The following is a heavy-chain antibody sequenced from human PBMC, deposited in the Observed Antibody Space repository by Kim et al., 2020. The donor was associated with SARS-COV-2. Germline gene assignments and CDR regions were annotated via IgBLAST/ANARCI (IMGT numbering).Heavy chain of an antibody. CDR2: FDPEDGET. CDR1: GYTLTELS. CDR3: ATEPSRITMVRGVIRPTPYYYYYGMDV. D-gene: IGHD3-10*01. V-gene: IGHV1-24*01. Sequence: ASVKVSCKVSGYTLTELSMHWVRQAPGKGLEWMGGFDPEDGETIYAQKFQGRVTMTEDTSTDTAYMELSSLRSEDTAVYYCATEPSRITMVRGVIRPTPYYYYYGMDVWGQGTTVTVSS. J-gene: IGHJ6*02.